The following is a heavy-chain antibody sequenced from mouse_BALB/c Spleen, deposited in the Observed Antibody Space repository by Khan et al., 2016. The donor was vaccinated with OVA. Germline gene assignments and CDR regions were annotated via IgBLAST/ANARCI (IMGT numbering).Heavy chain of an antibody. CDR2: ISGTGIYA. CDR3: ARPSYYGNPWFTY. J-gene: IGHJ3*01. CDR1: GFAFSSYD. Sequence: EVQLVESGGGLVKPGGSLKLSCAPSGFAFSSYDMSWVRQTPEKRLEWVATISGTGIYAYYPDSVKGRSTITRDNACNTLYLQLSSLRSEDTALYYCARPSYYGNPWFTYWGQGTLVTVSA. D-gene: IGHD1-1*02. V-gene: IGHV5-9*02.